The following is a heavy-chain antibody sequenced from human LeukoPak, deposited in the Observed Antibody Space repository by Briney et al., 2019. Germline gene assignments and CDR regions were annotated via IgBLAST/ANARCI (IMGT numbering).Heavy chain of an antibody. CDR3: ARDWRSSTSRRGIWFDP. CDR2: IYYSGST. Sequence: SETLSLTCTVSGGSISSSSYYWGWIRQPPGKGLEWLGSIYYSGSTYYNPSLKSRVTISVDTSKNQFSLKLSSVTAADTAVYYCARDWRSSTSRRGIWFDPWGQGTLVTVSS. D-gene: IGHD2-2*01. CDR1: GGSISSSSYY. V-gene: IGHV4-39*07. J-gene: IGHJ5*02.